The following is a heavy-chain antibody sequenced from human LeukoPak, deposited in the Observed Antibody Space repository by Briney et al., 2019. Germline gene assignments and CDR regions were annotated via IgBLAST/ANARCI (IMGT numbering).Heavy chain of an antibody. D-gene: IGHD2-15*01. CDR1: GFTFSSYA. J-gene: IGHJ3*02. Sequence: PGGSLRLSCAASGFTFSSYAMSWVRQAPGKGLEWVSAISGSGGSTYYADSVKGRFTISRDNSKNTLYLQMNSLRAEDTAVYYCAKDRWIRYCSGGSCYSNAFDIWGQGTMVTVSS. V-gene: IGHV3-23*01. CDR2: ISGSGGST. CDR3: AKDRWIRYCSGGSCYSNAFDI.